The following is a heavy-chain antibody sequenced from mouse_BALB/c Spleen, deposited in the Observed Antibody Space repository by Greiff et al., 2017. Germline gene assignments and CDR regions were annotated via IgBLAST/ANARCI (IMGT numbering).Heavy chain of an antibody. J-gene: IGHJ3*01. CDR3: ARKEDGNYAVAY. D-gene: IGHD2-1*01. Sequence: VQLQQSGAELMKPGASVKISCKATGYTFSSYWIEWVKQRPGHGLEWIGEILPGSGSTNYNEKFKGKATFTADTSSNTAYMQLSSLTSEDSAVSYCARKEDGNYAVAYWGQGTLVTVSA. CDR2: ILPGSGST. CDR1: GYTFSSYW. V-gene: IGHV1-9*01.